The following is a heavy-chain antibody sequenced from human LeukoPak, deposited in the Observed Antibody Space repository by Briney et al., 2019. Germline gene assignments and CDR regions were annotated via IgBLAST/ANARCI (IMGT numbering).Heavy chain of an antibody. J-gene: IGHJ5*02. CDR3: AREALRYFDWLLSGWFDP. Sequence: GGSLRLSCAASGFTFSSYGMSWVRQAPGKGLECVSSISGSGGSTNHADSVKGRFTISRDNSKNTLYLQMNSLRAEDTAVYYCAREALRYFDWLLSGWFDPWGQGTLVTVSS. CDR2: ISGSGGST. CDR1: GFTFSSYG. V-gene: IGHV3-23*01. D-gene: IGHD3-9*01.